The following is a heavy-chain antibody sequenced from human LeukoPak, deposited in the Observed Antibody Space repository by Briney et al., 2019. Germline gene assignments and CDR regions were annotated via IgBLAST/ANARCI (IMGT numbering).Heavy chain of an antibody. J-gene: IGHJ5*02. CDR3: ARVARAPFNWFDP. CDR1: GGSISSGGYS. CDR2: IYHSGST. V-gene: IGHV4-30-2*01. Sequence: SETLSLTCAVSGGSISSGGYSWSWIRQPPGKGLEGIGYIYHSGSTYYNPPLKSRVTISVDRSKNQFSLKLSSVTAADTAVYYCARVARAPFNWFDPWGQGTLVTVSS.